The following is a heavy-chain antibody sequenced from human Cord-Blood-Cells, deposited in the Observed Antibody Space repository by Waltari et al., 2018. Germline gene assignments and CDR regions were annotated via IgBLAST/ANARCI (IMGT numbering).Heavy chain of an antibody. V-gene: IGHV4-34*01. Sequence: QVQLQQWGAGLLKPSETLSLTCAVYGGSFRVYYWSWIRQPPGKGLEWIGEINHSGSTNYNPSLKSRVTISVDTSKNQFSLKLSSVTAADTAVYYCARVRADWGYWYFDLWGRGTLVTVSS. CDR1: GGSFRVYY. CDR3: ARVRADWGYWYFDL. J-gene: IGHJ2*01. CDR2: INHSGST. D-gene: IGHD7-27*01.